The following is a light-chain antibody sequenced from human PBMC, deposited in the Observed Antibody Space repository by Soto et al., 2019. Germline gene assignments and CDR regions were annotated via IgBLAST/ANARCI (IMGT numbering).Light chain of an antibody. Sequence: ELTQSPATLSLSPGERVTLSCRASQTVRSSFVAWYQQKPGQAPRLLIYGASTRATGIPDRFSGSGSGPDFPLTLSSQQPEDLALYYFLHYGRSSWTFGQGTKVAIK. CDR1: QTVRSSF. CDR2: GAS. CDR3: LHYGRSSWT. V-gene: IGKV3-20*01. J-gene: IGKJ1*01.